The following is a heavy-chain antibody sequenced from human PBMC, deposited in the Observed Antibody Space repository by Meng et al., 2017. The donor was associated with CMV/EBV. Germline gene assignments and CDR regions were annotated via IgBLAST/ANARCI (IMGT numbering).Heavy chain of an antibody. CDR3: ARGLERGPYCSSTSCYENWFDP. Sequence: GESLKISCKASGYTFTSYDINWVRQATGQGLEWMGWMNPNSGNTGYAQKFQGRVTITRNTSISTAYMELSSLRSEDTAVYYCARGLERGPYCSSTSCYENWFDPWGQGTLVTVSS. V-gene: IGHV1-8*03. CDR1: GYTFTSYD. CDR2: MNPNSGNT. J-gene: IGHJ5*02. D-gene: IGHD2-2*01.